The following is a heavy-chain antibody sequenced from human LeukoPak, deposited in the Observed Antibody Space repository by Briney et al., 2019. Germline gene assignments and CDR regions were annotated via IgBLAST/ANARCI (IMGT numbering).Heavy chain of an antibody. D-gene: IGHD5-12*01. CDR1: GFTFSTYW. V-gene: IGHV3-74*01. CDR2: INSDVRST. J-gene: IGHJ4*02. Sequence: GGFLRLSCAASGFTFSTYWMHWVRQAPGKGLVWVSHINSDVRSTSYADSVKGRFTISRDNARNTLYLQMNSLKTEDTAVYYCTTDLRSSGSEWGQGTLVTVSS. CDR3: TTDLRSSGSE.